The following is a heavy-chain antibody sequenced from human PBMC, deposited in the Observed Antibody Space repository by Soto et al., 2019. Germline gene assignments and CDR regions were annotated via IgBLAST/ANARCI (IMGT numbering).Heavy chain of an antibody. CDR2: IYPGDSDT. CDR1: GYSFTSYW. Sequence: GESLKISCKGSGYSFTSYWIGWVRQMPGKGLERMGIIYPGDSDTRYSPSFQGQVTISADKSISTAYLQWSSLKASDTAMYYCAREAYYYDSSGYYYGAGAFDIWGQGTMVTISS. J-gene: IGHJ3*02. V-gene: IGHV5-51*01. D-gene: IGHD3-22*01. CDR3: AREAYYYDSSGYYYGAGAFDI.